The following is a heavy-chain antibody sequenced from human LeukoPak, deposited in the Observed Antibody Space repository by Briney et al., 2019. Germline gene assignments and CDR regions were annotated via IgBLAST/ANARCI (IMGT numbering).Heavy chain of an antibody. J-gene: IGHJ4*02. Sequence: PSETLSLTCAVYGGSFSGYYWSWIRQPPGKGLEWIGEINHSGSTNYNPSLKSRVTISVDMSKNQFSLKLSSVTAADTAVYYCARAVPCSGGSCYYFDYWGQGTLVTVSS. D-gene: IGHD2-15*01. CDR2: INHSGST. V-gene: IGHV4-34*01. CDR3: ARAVPCSGGSCYYFDY. CDR1: GGSFSGYY.